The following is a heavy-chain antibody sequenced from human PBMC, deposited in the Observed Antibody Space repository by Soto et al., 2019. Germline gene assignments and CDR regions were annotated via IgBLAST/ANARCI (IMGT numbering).Heavy chain of an antibody. CDR3: ARGSKGTYGMDV. CDR1: GYTFRSYD. CDR2: IGSAGDS. D-gene: IGHD3-10*01. V-gene: IGHV3-13*01. J-gene: IGHJ6*02. Sequence: GSLRLSCAASGYTFRSYDMHWVRQVTGKGLEWVSVIGSAGDSNYAPSVKGRFTISRENAKNSLYLQMNSLRAGDTAVYYGARGSKGTYGMDVWGQGTTVTVSS.